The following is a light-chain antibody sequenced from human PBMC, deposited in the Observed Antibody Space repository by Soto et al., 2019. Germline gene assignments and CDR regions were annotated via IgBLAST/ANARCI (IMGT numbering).Light chain of an antibody. Sequence: QSALTQPPSVSGSPGQSVTISCTGTSSDVGKYDRVSWYQQHPGTAPKLIIYEVTNRPSGVPARFSGSKSGNTASLTISGLQAEDEADYYCSSYTSTSRYVFGAGTKVTVL. J-gene: IGLJ1*01. CDR3: SSYTSTSRYV. CDR1: SSDVGKYDR. CDR2: EVT. V-gene: IGLV2-18*02.